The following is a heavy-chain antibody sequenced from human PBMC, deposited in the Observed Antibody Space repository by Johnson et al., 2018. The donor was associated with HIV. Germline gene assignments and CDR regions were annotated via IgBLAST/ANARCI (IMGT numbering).Heavy chain of an antibody. V-gene: IGHV3-30*04. CDR3: ARETDNWAGGDAFDI. CDR1: GFTFSSYA. J-gene: IGHJ3*02. D-gene: IGHD1-20*01. CDR2: ISYDGSNK. Sequence: QVQLVESGGGVVQPGRSLRLSCVASGFTFSSYAMHWVRQAPGKGLEWVAVISYDGSNKYYADSVKGRFTISRDNSKNTLYLQMNSLRAEDTAVYYCARETDNWAGGDAFDIWGQGTMVTVSS.